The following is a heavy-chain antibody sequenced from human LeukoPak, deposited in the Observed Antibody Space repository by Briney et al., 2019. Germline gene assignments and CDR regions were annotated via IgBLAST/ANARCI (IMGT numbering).Heavy chain of an antibody. Sequence: GGSLRLSCVASGITFSRYWMSWVRQAPGRGLEWVANINQAETEKYYADSVKGRFTISRDNSKNTLYLQMNSLRAADTAVYYCAKDPTHYRVWDDYDSTVLSYWGQGTLVTVSS. CDR1: GITFSRYW. V-gene: IGHV3-7*01. J-gene: IGHJ4*02. D-gene: IGHD3-22*01. CDR2: INQAETEK. CDR3: AKDPTHYRVWDDYDSTVLSY.